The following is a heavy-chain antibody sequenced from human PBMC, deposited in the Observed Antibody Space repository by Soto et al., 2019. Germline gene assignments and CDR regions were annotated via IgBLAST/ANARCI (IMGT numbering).Heavy chain of an antibody. CDR3: ARQRGYSYAEPFDY. J-gene: IGHJ4*02. D-gene: IGHD5-18*01. CDR1: GGSISISSYY. CDR2: IYYSGST. V-gene: IGHV4-39*01. Sequence: QLQLQESGPGLVKPSETLSLTCTVSGGSISISSYYWGWIRQPPGKGLEWIGSIYYSGSTYYNPSLKSRATISVDTSKNQFPLKLSSVTAADTAVYYCARQRGYSYAEPFDYWGQGTLVTVSS.